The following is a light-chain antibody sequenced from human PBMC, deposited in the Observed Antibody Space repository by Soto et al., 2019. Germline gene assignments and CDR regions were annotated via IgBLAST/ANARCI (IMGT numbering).Light chain of an antibody. V-gene: IGLV2-8*01. CDR3: SSYAGSIWV. CDR2: EVS. J-gene: IGLJ3*02. Sequence: QSVLTQPPSASGSPGQSVTISCTGTSSDVGTYNYVSWYQQHPGKAPKLMIYEVSKRPSGVPDRFSGSKSGNTASLTVSGLQAEDEADYYCSSYAGSIWVFGGGTKVTVL. CDR1: SSDVGTYNY.